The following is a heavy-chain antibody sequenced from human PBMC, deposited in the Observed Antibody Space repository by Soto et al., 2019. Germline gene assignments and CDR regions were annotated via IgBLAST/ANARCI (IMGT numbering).Heavy chain of an antibody. CDR3: ARGSWDDVTGHYYMDV. CDR2: TYYRSKWYI. V-gene: IGHV6-1*01. CDR1: GDSVSSNSAA. J-gene: IGHJ6*03. D-gene: IGHD1-1*01. Sequence: QVQLQQSGPGLVKPSQTLSLTCDISGDSVSSNSAAWNLIRQTPSRGLEWLGRTYYRSKWYISYAVSVKSRITVHPDTSKNQFALQLNSVTPEDTAVYYCARGSWDDVTGHYYMDVWGKGTTVTVS.